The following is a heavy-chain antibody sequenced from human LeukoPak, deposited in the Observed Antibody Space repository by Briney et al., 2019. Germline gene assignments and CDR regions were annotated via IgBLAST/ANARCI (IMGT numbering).Heavy chain of an antibody. CDR3: ARVAEAYFYYVDV. J-gene: IGHJ6*03. CDR2: LWYDGSNK. CDR1: GFTLSSYG. Sequence: PGGSLRLSCVASGFTLSSYGMHWVRQAPGKGLEWVAVLWYDGSNKKYGDSAKGRFTISSDDSRNTLYLQMDSLRAEDTGVYYCARVAEAYFYYVDVWGEGTTVTVSS. V-gene: IGHV3-33*01.